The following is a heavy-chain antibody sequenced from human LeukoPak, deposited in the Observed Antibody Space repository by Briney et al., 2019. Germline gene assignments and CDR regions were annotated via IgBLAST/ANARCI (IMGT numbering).Heavy chain of an antibody. Sequence: ASVEVSCKASGYTFTSYYMHWVRQAPGQGLEWMGIINPSGGSTSYAQKFQGRVTMTRDMSTSTVYMELSSLRSEDTAVYYCARGSSSSWFNYYYYMDVWGKGTTVTVSS. V-gene: IGHV1-46*01. D-gene: IGHD6-13*01. CDR1: GYTFTSYY. CDR3: ARGSSSSWFNYYYYMDV. CDR2: INPSGGST. J-gene: IGHJ6*03.